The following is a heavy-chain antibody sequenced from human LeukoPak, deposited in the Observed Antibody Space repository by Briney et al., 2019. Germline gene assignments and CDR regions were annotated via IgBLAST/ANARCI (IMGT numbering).Heavy chain of an antibody. D-gene: IGHD2-21*02. CDR2: INHSGST. V-gene: IGHV4-34*01. CDR3: ARHGPLLYFDY. CDR1: GGSFSGYY. J-gene: IGHJ4*02. Sequence: PSETLSLTCAVYGGSFSGYYWSWIRQPPGKGLEWIGEINHSGSTNYNPSLKSRVTISVDTSKNQFSLKLSSVTAADTAVYYCARHGPLLYFDYWDQGTLVTVSS.